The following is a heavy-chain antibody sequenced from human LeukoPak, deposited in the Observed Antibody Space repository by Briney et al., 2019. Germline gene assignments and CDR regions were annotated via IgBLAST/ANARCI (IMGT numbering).Heavy chain of an antibody. V-gene: IGHV3-23*01. CDR2: ISESGGNT. CDR3: AKEDSRTNGVCYNAHTFDY. D-gene: IGHD2-8*01. CDR1: GFSFSSYA. Sequence: GGSLRLSCAASGFSFSSYAMSWVRQAPGKGLEWVSAISESGGNTYYADSVKGRFTISRDNSKNTLDLQMNSLRAEDTAVYYCAKEDSRTNGVCYNAHTFDYWGQGTLVTVSS. J-gene: IGHJ4*02.